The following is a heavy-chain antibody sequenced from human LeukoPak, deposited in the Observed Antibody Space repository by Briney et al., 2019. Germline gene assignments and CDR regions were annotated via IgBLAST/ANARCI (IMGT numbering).Heavy chain of an antibody. J-gene: IGHJ4*02. Sequence: ASVKVSCKASGYTFTCYYMHWVRQAPGQGREWMGWINPNSGGTNYAQKFQGRVTMTRDTSISTAYMELSRLRSDDTAVYYCARGARGVVTMDYWGQGTLVTVSS. CDR1: GYTFTCYY. D-gene: IGHD3-3*01. CDR2: INPNSGGT. CDR3: ARGARGVVTMDY. V-gene: IGHV1-2*02.